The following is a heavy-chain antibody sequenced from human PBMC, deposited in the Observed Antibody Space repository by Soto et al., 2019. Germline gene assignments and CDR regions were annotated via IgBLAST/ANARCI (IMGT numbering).Heavy chain of an antibody. CDR3: ARDSYCSGYGMDV. J-gene: IGHJ6*02. Sequence: QITLKESGPTLVKPTQTLTLTCTFSGFSLTRGVAVGWIRQPPGKALEWLSLIYWDDDKRYSPSLKSRLTITKDTSKNQVVLTLTNLGPVDTATYYCARDSYCSGYGMDVWGQGTTVTVSS. V-gene: IGHV2-5*02. CDR1: GFSLTRGVA. CDR2: IYWDDDK. D-gene: IGHD3-10*01.